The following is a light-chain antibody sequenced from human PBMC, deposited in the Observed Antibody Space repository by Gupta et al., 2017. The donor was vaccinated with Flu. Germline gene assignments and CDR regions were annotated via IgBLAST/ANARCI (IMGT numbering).Light chain of an antibody. V-gene: IGKV1-33*01. CDR1: QDISNQ. CDR3: QQYDSLPT. CDR2: DAY. Sequence: VGYGATITCQASQDISNQLKWYQQKPGKAPKLLNDDAYNLETVVPSRFSGSRSGTDFSLTITSLQADVIGTYYWQQYDSLPTFGHGTKVEIK. J-gene: IGKJ1*01.